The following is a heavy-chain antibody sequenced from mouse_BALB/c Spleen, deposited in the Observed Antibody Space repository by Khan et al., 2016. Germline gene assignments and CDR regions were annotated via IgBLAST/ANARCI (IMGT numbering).Heavy chain of an antibody. CDR1: GFSITGFA. J-gene: IGHJ3*01. D-gene: IGHD2-4*01. V-gene: IGHV2-6-7*01. CDR2: IWGDGSQ. Sequence: VQLQESGPGLVAPSQSLSITCTVSGFSITGFAVNWVRQPPGKGLEWLGVIWGDGSQDYESALKSRLSISKDNSKSQVFLKMNSLQTDDTARYYCASYYDYDGVFAYWGQGTLVTVSA. CDR3: ASYYDYDGVFAY.